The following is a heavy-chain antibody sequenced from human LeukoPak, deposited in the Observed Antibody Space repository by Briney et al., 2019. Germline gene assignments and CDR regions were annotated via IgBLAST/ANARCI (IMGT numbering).Heavy chain of an antibody. V-gene: IGHV4-34*01. CDR1: GGSFSGYY. D-gene: IGHD6-13*01. Sequence: PSETLSLTCAVYGGSFSGYYWSWIRQPPGKGLEWIGEINHSGSSNYNPSLKSRVTISVDTSKNQFSLKLSSVTAADTAVYYCARRIAVPGSYYFDYWGQGTLVTVSS. CDR3: ARRIAVPGSYYFDY. J-gene: IGHJ4*02. CDR2: INHSGSS.